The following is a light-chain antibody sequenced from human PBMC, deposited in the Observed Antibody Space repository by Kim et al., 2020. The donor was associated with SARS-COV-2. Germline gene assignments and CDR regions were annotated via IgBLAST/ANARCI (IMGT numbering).Light chain of an antibody. CDR1: QSVSSN. CDR2: GAS. Sequence: SPGERAPLSCRASQSVSSNLAWYQQKPGQAPRLLIYGASTRATGIPARFSGSGSGTEFTLTISSLQSEDFAVYYCQQYNNWPPLTFGGGTKVEIK. CDR3: QQYNNWPPLT. J-gene: IGKJ4*01. V-gene: IGKV3D-15*01.